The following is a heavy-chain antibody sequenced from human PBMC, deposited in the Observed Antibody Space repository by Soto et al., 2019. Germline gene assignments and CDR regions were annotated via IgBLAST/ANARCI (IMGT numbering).Heavy chain of an antibody. CDR1: GGTFSSYA. CDR2: IIPIFGTA. J-gene: IGHJ3*02. CDR3: ARDSSGWLFDI. V-gene: IGHV1-69*13. Sequence: AASVKVSCKASGGTFSSYAISWVRQAPGQGPEWMGGIIPIFGTANYAQKFQGRVTITADESTSTAYMELSSLRSEDTAVYYCARDSSGWLFDIWGQGTMVTVSS. D-gene: IGHD6-19*01.